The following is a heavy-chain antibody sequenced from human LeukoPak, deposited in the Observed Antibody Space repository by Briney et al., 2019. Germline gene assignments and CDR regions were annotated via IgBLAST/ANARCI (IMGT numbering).Heavy chain of an antibody. Sequence: GGSLRLSCTSSGLTFGDYAMSWVRQAPGKGLEWVGFIRSKAYGGTTEYAASVKGRFTISRDDSKSIAYLQMNSLKTEDTAVYYCTRVLNGDYGTFDYWGQGTLVTVSS. V-gene: IGHV3-49*04. J-gene: IGHJ4*02. CDR1: GLTFGDYA. CDR3: TRVLNGDYGTFDY. D-gene: IGHD4-17*01. CDR2: IRSKAYGGTT.